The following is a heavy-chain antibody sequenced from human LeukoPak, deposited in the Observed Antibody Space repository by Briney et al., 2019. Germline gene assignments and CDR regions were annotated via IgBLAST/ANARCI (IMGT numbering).Heavy chain of an antibody. CDR3: ARDLFSGSWIQLWGFDY. V-gene: IGHV3-23*01. CDR2: ISGSGGST. D-gene: IGHD5-18*01. CDR1: GFTFSSYA. Sequence: QPGGSLRLSCAASGFTFSSYAMSWVRQAPGKGLEWVSAISGSGGSTYYADSVKGRFTISRDDAKNSLYLQMNSLRAEDTAVYYCARDLFSGSWIQLWGFDYWGQGTLVTVSS. J-gene: IGHJ4*02.